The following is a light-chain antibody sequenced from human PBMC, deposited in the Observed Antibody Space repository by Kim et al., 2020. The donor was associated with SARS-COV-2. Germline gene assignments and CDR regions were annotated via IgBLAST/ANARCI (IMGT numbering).Light chain of an antibody. CDR3: QVWDSSTWV. J-gene: IGLJ3*02. CDR1: NIVTKN. Sequence: VALGQTARITSGGNNIVTKNVHWYQQKPGQAPVLVMYRDTNRPSGIPERFCGSNSGNTATLTISRAQAGDEADYYCQVWDSSTWVFGGGTQLTVL. CDR2: RDT. V-gene: IGLV3-9*01.